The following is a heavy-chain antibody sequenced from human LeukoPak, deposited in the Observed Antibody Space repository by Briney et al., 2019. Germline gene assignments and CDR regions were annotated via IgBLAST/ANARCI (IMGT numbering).Heavy chain of an antibody. CDR3: ARGAILGGYNLIDD. CDR2: ILSDGSLE. D-gene: IGHD1-26*01. CDR1: GFNFGTYA. V-gene: IGHV3-30*04. J-gene: IGHJ4*02. Sequence: GGSLRLSCAASGFNFGTYAMHWVRQAPGKGLEWVAVILSDGSLENSANSVRGRFIISRDNSKKTLLLQMSRLRIEDTAVYYCARGAILGGYNLIDDWGQGTLVTVSS.